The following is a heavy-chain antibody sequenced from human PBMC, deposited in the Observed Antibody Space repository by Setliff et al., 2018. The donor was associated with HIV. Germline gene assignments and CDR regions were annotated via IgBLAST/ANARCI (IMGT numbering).Heavy chain of an antibody. CDR3: ARDTAELLGLYYYYGMDV. V-gene: IGHV3-21*01. J-gene: IGHJ6*02. Sequence: GGSLRLSCAASGFTFSSYSMNWVRQAPGKGLEWVSSISSSSSYIYYADSVKGRFTISRDNAKDSLYLQMNSLRAEDTAVYYCARDTAELLGLYYYYGMDVWGQGTTVTVSS. CDR2: ISSSSSYI. D-gene: IGHD1-26*01. CDR1: GFTFSSYS.